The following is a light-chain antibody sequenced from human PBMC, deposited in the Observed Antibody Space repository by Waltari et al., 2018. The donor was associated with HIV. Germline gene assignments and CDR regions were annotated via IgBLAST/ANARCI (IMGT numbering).Light chain of an antibody. V-gene: IGLV4-69*01. J-gene: IGLJ3*02. CDR1: SGHSNYA. Sequence: QLVLTQSPSASASLGASVKLTCTLTSGHSNYAIAWHQQQPEKGPRYLMNLNSDGSHNKGDGIPDRVSGSSSGAERYLTIASLQSEDEADYDCQTWSTGTWVFGGGTKLTVL. CDR3: QTWSTGTWV. CDR2: LNSDGSH.